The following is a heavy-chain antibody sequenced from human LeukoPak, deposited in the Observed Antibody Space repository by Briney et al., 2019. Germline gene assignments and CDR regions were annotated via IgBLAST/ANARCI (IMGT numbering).Heavy chain of an antibody. CDR2: INHSGST. D-gene: IGHD4-17*01. CDR1: GGSFSGYY. CDR3: ARGQAVTSPFGY. Sequence: SETLSLTCAVYGGSFSGYYWSWIRQPPGKGLEWIGEINHSGSTNYNPSLKSRVTISVDTSKNQFSLKLSSVTAADTAVYYCARGQAVTSPFGYWGQGTLVTVSS. V-gene: IGHV4-34*01. J-gene: IGHJ4*02.